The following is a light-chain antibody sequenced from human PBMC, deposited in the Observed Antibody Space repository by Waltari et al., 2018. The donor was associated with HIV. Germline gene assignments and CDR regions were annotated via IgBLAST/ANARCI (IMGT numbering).Light chain of an antibody. CDR3: CSYAGSYTFVL. Sequence: QSALTQPRSVSGSPGQSVTISCIGSSSDVGDYKYVSWYQQHPGKGPKLIIYDVSKRPSGVPDRFSGSKSDNTASLTISGLQPEDEADYYCCSYAGSYTFVLFGGGTELTVL. CDR2: DVS. J-gene: IGLJ2*01. CDR1: SSDVGDYKY. V-gene: IGLV2-11*01.